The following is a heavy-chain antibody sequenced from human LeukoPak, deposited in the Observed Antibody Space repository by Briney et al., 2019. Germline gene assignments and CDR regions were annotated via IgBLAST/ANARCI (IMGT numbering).Heavy chain of an antibody. D-gene: IGHD3-3*01. CDR3: AKDGPYDFWSGYSTYFDY. CDR2: ISYDGSNK. J-gene: IGHJ4*02. CDR1: GFTFSSYG. V-gene: IGHV3-30*18. Sequence: PGGSLRLSCAASGFTFSSYGMHWVRQAPGKGLEWVAVISYDGSNKYYADSVKGRFTISRDNSKNTLYLQMNSLRAEDTAVYYCAKDGPYDFWSGYSTYFDYWGQGTLVTVSS.